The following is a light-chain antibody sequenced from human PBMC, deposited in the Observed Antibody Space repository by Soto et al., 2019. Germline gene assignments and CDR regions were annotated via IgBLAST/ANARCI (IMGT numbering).Light chain of an antibody. Sequence: EIVLTQSPGTLSLSPWSTAALSCRASPSFSNNYLAWYQQKPGQAPRLLIYGASNRATGIPDRFSGSGSGTDFTLTISRLEPEDFAVYYCQQYGSSGTFGQGTKVDIK. J-gene: IGKJ1*01. CDR1: PSFSNNY. CDR3: QQYGSSGT. V-gene: IGKV3-20*01. CDR2: GAS.